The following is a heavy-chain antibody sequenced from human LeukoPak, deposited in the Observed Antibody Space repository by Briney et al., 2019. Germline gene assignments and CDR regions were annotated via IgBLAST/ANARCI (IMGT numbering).Heavy chain of an antibody. D-gene: IGHD5-12*01. V-gene: IGHV3-23*01. CDR1: GFTFSSYA. Sequence: GGSLRLSCAASGFTFSSYAMSWVRQAPGKGLEWVSAISGSGGSTYYADSVKGRFTISRDNSKNTLYLQMNSLRAEDTAVYYCARGYSGYESYFDYWGQGTLVTVSS. CDR2: ISGSGGST. CDR3: ARGYSGYESYFDY. J-gene: IGHJ4*02.